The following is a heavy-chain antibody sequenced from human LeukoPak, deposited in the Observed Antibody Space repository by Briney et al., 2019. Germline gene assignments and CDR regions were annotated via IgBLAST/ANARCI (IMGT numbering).Heavy chain of an antibody. Sequence: GGSLRPSCAASGFTFSSYSMNWVRQAPGKGLEWVSSISSSSSYIYYADSMKGRFTISRDNAKNSLYLQMNSLRAEDTAVYYCARDNHRYYYDSSGYHFDYWGQGTLVTVSS. D-gene: IGHD3-22*01. CDR2: ISSSSSYI. J-gene: IGHJ4*02. V-gene: IGHV3-21*01. CDR1: GFTFSSYS. CDR3: ARDNHRYYYDSSGYHFDY.